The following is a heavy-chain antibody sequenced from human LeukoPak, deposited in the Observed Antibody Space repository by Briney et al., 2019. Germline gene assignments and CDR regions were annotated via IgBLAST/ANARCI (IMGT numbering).Heavy chain of an antibody. CDR2: ISSNGGST. V-gene: IGHV3-64*01. Sequence: GGSLRLSCAASGFTFSSYAMHWVRQAPGKGLEYVSAISSNGGSTYYANSVKGRFTISRDNSKNTLYLQMGSLRAEDMAVYYCARDLRIFGVRNWGQGTLVSVSS. D-gene: IGHD3-3*01. CDR1: GFTFSSYA. J-gene: IGHJ4*02. CDR3: ARDLRIFGVRN.